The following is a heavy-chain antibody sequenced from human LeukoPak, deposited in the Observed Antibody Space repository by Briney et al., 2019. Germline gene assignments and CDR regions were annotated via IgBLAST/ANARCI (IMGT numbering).Heavy chain of an antibody. J-gene: IGHJ3*02. CDR3: ATAQKNYYDSSGPFDI. Sequence: ASVKVSCKASGGTFSSYAISWVRQAPGQGLEWMGGIIPIFGTANYAQKFQGRVTITTDESTSTAYMELSSLRSEDTAVYYCATAQKNYYDSSGPFDIWGQGTMVTVSS. CDR2: IIPIFGTA. D-gene: IGHD3-22*01. CDR1: GGTFSSYA. V-gene: IGHV1-69*05.